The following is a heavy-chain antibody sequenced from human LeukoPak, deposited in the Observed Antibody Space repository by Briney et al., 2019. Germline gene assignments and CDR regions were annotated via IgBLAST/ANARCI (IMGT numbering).Heavy chain of an antibody. D-gene: IGHD5-12*01. CDR2: IYYSGST. Sequence: SGTLSLTCTVSGGSISSYYWSWIRQPPGKGLEWIGYIYYSGSTNYNPSLKSRVTISVDTSKNQFSLKLSSVTAADTAVYYCATYPDSGYDRAQRDYWGQGTLVTVSS. V-gene: IGHV4-59*08. CDR3: ATYPDSGYDRAQRDY. CDR1: GGSISSYY. J-gene: IGHJ4*02.